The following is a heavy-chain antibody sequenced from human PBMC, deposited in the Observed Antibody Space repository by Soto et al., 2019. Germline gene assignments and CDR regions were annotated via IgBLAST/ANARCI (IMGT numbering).Heavy chain of an antibody. J-gene: IGHJ6*02. CDR1: GGTFSSYA. CDR2: IIPIFGTA. D-gene: IGHD3-10*01. Sequence: QVQLVQSGAEVKKPGSSVKVSCKASGGTFSSYAISWVRQAPGQGLEWMGGIIPIFGTANYAQKFQGRVTITADESTSTAYMELSSLRSEDTAVYYCARDSRSRRDGSGSYQYYYYGMDVWGQGTTVTVSS. V-gene: IGHV1-69*01. CDR3: ARDSRSRRDGSGSYQYYYYGMDV.